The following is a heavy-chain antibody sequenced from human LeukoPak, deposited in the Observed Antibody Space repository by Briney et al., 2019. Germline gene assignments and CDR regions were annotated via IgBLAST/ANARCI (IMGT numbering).Heavy chain of an antibody. CDR2: MNPNSGNT. D-gene: IGHD3-3*01. J-gene: IGHJ6*02. CDR1: GYTFTSYD. CDR3: ARHRQKAITIFGVVTQYYYYGMDV. V-gene: IGHV1-8*01. Sequence: ASVKVSCKASGYTFTSYDINWVRQATGKGLEWMGWMNPNSGNTGYTQKFQGRVTMTRNTSISTAYMELSSLRSEDTAVYYCARHRQKAITIFGVVTQYYYYGMDVWGQGTTVTVSS.